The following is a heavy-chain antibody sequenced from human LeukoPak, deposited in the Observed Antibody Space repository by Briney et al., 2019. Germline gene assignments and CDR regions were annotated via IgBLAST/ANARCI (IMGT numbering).Heavy chain of an antibody. Sequence: ASVKVSCKASGYTSTTYGICWVRQAPGQGLEWMGWISASTGHTKYAQNLQGRVTMTTDTSTSTAYMELRSLRSDDTAVYYCARDGYSSSWPYYFDYWGQGTLVTVSS. CDR1: GYTSTTYG. D-gene: IGHD6-13*01. V-gene: IGHV1-18*01. CDR2: ISASTGHT. CDR3: ARDGYSSSWPYYFDY. J-gene: IGHJ4*02.